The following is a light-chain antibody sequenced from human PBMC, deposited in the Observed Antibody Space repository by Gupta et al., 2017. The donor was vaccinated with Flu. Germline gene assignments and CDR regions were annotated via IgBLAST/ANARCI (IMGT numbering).Light chain of an antibody. Sequence: YELTQPLPVSVSPGQTARITCSGDALPKQHAYWYQQKPGQAPVLVIYKDSERPSGIPERFSGSSSGTTVTLTISGVQAEDEADYYCQSADSSGTYVVFGGGTKLTVL. V-gene: IGLV3-25*02. CDR2: KDS. CDR1: ALPKQH. CDR3: QSADSSGTYVV. J-gene: IGLJ2*01.